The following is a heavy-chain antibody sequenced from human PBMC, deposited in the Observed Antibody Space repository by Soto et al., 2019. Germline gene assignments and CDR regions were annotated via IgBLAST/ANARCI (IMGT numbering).Heavy chain of an antibody. Sequence: QVQLQQWGAGLLKPSETLSLTCAVYGGSFSGYYWNWIRQSPGKGLEWIGEINHSGSTNYNTALKSRVTISVDTSKNQFSLKLSSVTAADTAVYYCARGAVNYYYYYYMDVWGKGTTVTVSS. CDR3: ARGAVNYYYYYYMDV. CDR1: GGSFSGYY. J-gene: IGHJ6*03. V-gene: IGHV4-34*01. CDR2: INHSGST.